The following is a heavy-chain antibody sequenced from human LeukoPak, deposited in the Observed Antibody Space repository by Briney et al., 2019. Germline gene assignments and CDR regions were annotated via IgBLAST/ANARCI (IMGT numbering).Heavy chain of an antibody. Sequence: SETLSLTCTVSGGSISSGSYYWGWIRQPPGKGLEWIGSIYYSGSTYYNPSLKSRVTISVDTSKNQFSLKLSSVTAADTAVYYCARHGLIAAVGNFDYWGQGTLVTVSS. CDR1: GGSISSGSYY. CDR2: IYYSGST. D-gene: IGHD6-13*01. V-gene: IGHV4-39*01. CDR3: ARHGLIAAVGNFDY. J-gene: IGHJ4*02.